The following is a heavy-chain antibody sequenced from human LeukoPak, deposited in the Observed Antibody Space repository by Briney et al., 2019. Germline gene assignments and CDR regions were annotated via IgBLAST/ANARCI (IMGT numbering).Heavy chain of an antibody. CDR1: GFTFSSYA. J-gene: IGHJ5*02. Sequence: GGSLRLSCAASGFTFSSYAMSWVRQAPGKGLEWVSAISGSGGSTYCADSVKGRFTISRDNSKNTLYLQMNSLRAEDTAVYYCAKDARTGVVNLGDNWFDPWGRGTLVTVSS. CDR3: AKDARTGVVNLGDNWFDP. V-gene: IGHV3-23*01. CDR2: ISGSGGST. D-gene: IGHD3-16*01.